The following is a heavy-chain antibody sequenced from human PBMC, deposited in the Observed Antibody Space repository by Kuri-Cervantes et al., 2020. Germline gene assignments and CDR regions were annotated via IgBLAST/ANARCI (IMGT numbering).Heavy chain of an antibody. D-gene: IGHD3-3*01. CDR2: IKSDGTER. J-gene: IGHJ3*02. CDR3: ARDMGLGVVITSGLHAFDI. V-gene: IGHV3-7*01. CDR1: GLALTNYW. Sequence: SCAAAGLALTNYWMTWVRQAPGKGLEWVANIKSDGTERNYVDSVKGRFTISRDNAKNSLYLQMNSLRAEDTAVYYCARDMGLGVVITSGLHAFDIWGQGTTVTVSS.